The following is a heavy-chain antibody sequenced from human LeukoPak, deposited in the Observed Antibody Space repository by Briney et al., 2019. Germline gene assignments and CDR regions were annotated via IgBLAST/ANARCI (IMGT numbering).Heavy chain of an antibody. J-gene: IGHJ4*02. V-gene: IGHV3-30-3*01. CDR2: ISYDGSNE. Sequence: PGGSLRLSCAASGFTFSGYAMHWVRQAPGKGLEWVAVISYDGSNEYYADSVKGRFTISRDNVKNSLYLQMNSLRAEDTAVYYCARAPQQLASRVDFWGQGTLVTVSS. D-gene: IGHD6-13*01. CDR1: GFTFSGYA. CDR3: ARAPQQLASRVDF.